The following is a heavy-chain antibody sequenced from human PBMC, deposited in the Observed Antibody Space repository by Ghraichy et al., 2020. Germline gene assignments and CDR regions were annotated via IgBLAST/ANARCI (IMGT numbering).Heavy chain of an antibody. V-gene: IGHV1-8*01. J-gene: IGHJ6*01. CDR3: ARTYYYDSSGYYYPRDYYGMDV. Sequence: ASVKVSCKASGYTFTSYDINWVRQATGQGLEWMGWMNPNSGNTGYAQKFQGRVTMTRNTSISTAYMELSSLRSEDTAVYYCARTYYYDSSGYYYPRDYYGMDVWGQGTTVTVSS. CDR1: GYTFTSYD. CDR2: MNPNSGNT. D-gene: IGHD3-22*01.